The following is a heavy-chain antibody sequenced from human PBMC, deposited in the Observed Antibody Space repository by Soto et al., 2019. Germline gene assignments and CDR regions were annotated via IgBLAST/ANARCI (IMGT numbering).Heavy chain of an antibody. CDR3: ETGRRFLEWLLF. CDR2: FDPEDGET. Sequence: GASVKVSCKVSGYTLTELSMDWVRQAPGKGLELMGGFDPEDGETIYAQKFKGRVTMTEDTSTDTAYMELSSLRSEDTAVYYCETGRRFLEWLLFWGQGTLVTVSS. CDR1: GYTLTELS. D-gene: IGHD3-3*01. V-gene: IGHV1-24*01. J-gene: IGHJ4*02.